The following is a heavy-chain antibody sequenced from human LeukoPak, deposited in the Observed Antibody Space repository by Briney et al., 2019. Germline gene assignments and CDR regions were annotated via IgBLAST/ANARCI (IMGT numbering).Heavy chain of an antibody. CDR2: ISGSGYYT. J-gene: IGHJ6*03. Sequence: GGSLRLSCEASGFGFTFGNFGMSWVRQAAGEGLEWLSGISGSGYYTYYADSVQGRFTISRDNSKHTLYIPMNSLRAEDTAVYYCAKDGSWGDYYFYFYMDVWGKGTTVSVSS. CDR3: AKDGSWGDYYFYFYMDV. V-gene: IGHV3-23*01. CDR1: GFGFTFGNFG. D-gene: IGHD3-16*01.